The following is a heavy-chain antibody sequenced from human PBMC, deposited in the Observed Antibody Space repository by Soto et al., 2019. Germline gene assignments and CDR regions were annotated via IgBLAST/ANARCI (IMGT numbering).Heavy chain of an antibody. Sequence: ASVKVSCKASGYTFTSYYMHWVRQAPGQGLEWMGIINPSGGSTSYAQKFQGRVTMTRDTSTSTVYMELSSLRSEDTAVYYCARGAYDILTGYTDPFDYWGQGTLVTVSS. CDR2: INPSGGST. CDR1: GYTFTSYY. J-gene: IGHJ4*02. CDR3: ARGAYDILTGYTDPFDY. D-gene: IGHD3-9*01. V-gene: IGHV1-46*03.